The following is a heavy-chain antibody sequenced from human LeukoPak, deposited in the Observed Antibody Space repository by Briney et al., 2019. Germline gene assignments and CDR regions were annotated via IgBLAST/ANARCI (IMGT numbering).Heavy chain of an antibody. CDR2: IIPIFGTA. Sequence: SVKVSCRASGGTFSSYAISWVRQAPGQGLEWMGGIIPIFGTANYAQKFQGRVTITTDESTSTAYMELSSLRSEDTAVYSCASSLGYDFWSGYSVYYFDYWGQGTLVTVSS. V-gene: IGHV1-69*05. D-gene: IGHD3-3*01. CDR3: ASSLGYDFWSGYSVYYFDY. J-gene: IGHJ4*02. CDR1: GGTFSSYA.